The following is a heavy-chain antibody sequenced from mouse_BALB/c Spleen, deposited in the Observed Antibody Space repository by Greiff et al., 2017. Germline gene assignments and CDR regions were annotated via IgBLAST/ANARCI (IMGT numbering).Heavy chain of an antibody. CDR3: ASLGGGY. CDR1: GFTFSSYA. Sequence: DVMLVESGGGLVKPGGSLKLSCAASGFTFSSYAMSWVRQTPEKRLEWVATISSGGSYTYYPDSVKGRFTISRDNAKNTLYLQMSSLRSEDTAMYYCASLGGGYWGQGTTLTVSS. V-gene: IGHV5-9-1*01. J-gene: IGHJ2*01. CDR2: ISSGGSYT. D-gene: IGHD4-1*01.